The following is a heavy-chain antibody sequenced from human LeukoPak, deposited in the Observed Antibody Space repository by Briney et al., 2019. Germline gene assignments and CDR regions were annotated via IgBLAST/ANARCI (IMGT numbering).Heavy chain of an antibody. Sequence: GRSLRLSCAASGFTFSNSGMHWVRQAPGRGLEWVAFIQFHGSDIFYADSVEGRFTISRDNSKNTLYLQMNSLRPEDTAVYYCAKDNPIEKVPGLGPGSWGQGTLVTVSS. CDR3: AKDNPIEKVPGLGPGS. CDR1: GFTFSNSG. D-gene: IGHD2-2*01. V-gene: IGHV3-30*02. CDR2: IQFHGSDI. J-gene: IGHJ5*02.